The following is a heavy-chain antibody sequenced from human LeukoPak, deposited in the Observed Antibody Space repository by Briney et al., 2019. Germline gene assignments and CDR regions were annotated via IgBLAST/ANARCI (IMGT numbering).Heavy chain of an antibody. CDR2: INPSSGGT. CDR3: ARIYCASGESTSS. V-gene: IGHV1-2*02. J-gene: IGHJ5*02. CDR1: GYTFTGYY. Sequence: GASVKVSCKASGYTFTGYYIHWVRQAPGQGLEWMGWINPSSGGTNYTQKFQGRVTMTRDTSISTAYMELRRLRSDDTAVYYCARIYCASGESTSSWGQGTLVTVSS. D-gene: IGHD3-10*01.